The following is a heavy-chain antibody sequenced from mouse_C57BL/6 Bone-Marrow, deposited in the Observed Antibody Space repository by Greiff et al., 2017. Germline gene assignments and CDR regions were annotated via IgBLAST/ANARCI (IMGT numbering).Heavy chain of an antibody. CDR2: ISSGGGYT. CDR3: ARHEGPYSSWYFDV. J-gene: IGHJ1*03. D-gene: IGHD2-12*01. V-gene: IGHV5-6*01. Sequence: EVKLVESGGDLVKPGGSLKLSCAASGFTFSSYGMSWVRQTPDKRLEWVATISSGGGYTYYPDSVKGRFTLSRDNAKNTLYLQMSSLKSEDTAMYYCARHEGPYSSWYFDVWGTGTTVTVSS. CDR1: GFTFSSYG.